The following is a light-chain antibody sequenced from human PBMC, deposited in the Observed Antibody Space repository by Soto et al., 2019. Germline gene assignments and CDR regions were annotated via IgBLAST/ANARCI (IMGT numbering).Light chain of an antibody. Sequence: QSVLTQPPSASGTPGQRVTISCSGSSSNIGSNTVNWYQQLPGTDPKLLIYSNNQRPSGVPDRFSGSKSGSSASLSISGLDSEDEDDYYCDACDVSLNSPVVFGGGTKLTVL. CDR2: SNN. CDR1: SSNIGSNT. J-gene: IGLJ2*01. CDR3: DACDVSLNSPVV. V-gene: IGLV1-44*01.